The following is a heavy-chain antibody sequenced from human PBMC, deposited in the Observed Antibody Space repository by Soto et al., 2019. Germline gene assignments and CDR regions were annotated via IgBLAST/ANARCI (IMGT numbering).Heavy chain of an antibody. CDR3: ARTESGTFDP. D-gene: IGHD1-7*01. V-gene: IGHV4-30-2*01. CDR2: IYHSGST. J-gene: IGHJ5*02. CDR1: GGSISSGGYS. Sequence: QLQLQESGSGLVKPSQTLSLTCAVSGGSISSGGYSWSWIRQPPGKGLEWIGYIYHSGSTYYNPALQRRVTISVDRSKNQFSLKLSSVTAADTAVYYCARTESGTFDPWGQGTLVTVSS.